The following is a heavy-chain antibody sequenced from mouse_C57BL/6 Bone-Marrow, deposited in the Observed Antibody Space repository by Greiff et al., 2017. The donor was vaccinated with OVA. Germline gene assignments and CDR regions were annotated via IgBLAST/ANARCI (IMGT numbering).Heavy chain of an antibody. CDR2: IYPGSGST. CDR3: AMRDYEVAWFAY. D-gene: IGHD2-4*01. Sequence: QVQLQQPGAELVKPGASVKMSCKASGYTFTSYWITWVKQRPGQGLEWIGDIYPGSGSTNYNEKFKSKATLTVDTSSSTAYMQLSSLTSEDSAVYYCAMRDYEVAWFAYWGQGTLVTVSA. V-gene: IGHV1-55*01. CDR1: GYTFTSYW. J-gene: IGHJ3*01.